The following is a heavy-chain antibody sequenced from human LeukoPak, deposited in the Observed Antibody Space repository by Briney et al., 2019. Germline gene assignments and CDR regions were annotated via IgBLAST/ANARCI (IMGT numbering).Heavy chain of an antibody. CDR3: ARRAYCGGDCYPYFMDV. Sequence: GGSLRLSRAASGFTFSSYSMTWVRQAPGKGLEWVSSISSSSSYIFYADSVKGRFTISRDNAKNSLYLQMNSLRAEDTAVYYCARRAYCGGDCYPYFMDVWGKGTTVTVSS. CDR2: ISSSSSYI. V-gene: IGHV3-21*01. D-gene: IGHD2-21*01. J-gene: IGHJ6*03. CDR1: GFTFSSYS.